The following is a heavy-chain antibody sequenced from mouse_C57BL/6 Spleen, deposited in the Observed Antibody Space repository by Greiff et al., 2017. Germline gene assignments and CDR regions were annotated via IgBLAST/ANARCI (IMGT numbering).Heavy chain of an antibody. Sequence: QVQLQQSGAELVKPGASVKMSCKASGYTFTSYWITWVKQRPGQGLEWIGDIYPGSGSTNYNEKFKSKATLTVDTSSSTAYMQLSSLTSEDSAVYYCALYYGKYGRFAYWGQGTLVTVSA. J-gene: IGHJ3*01. D-gene: IGHD2-1*01. CDR1: GYTFTSYW. CDR3: ALYYGKYGRFAY. V-gene: IGHV1-55*01. CDR2: IYPGSGST.